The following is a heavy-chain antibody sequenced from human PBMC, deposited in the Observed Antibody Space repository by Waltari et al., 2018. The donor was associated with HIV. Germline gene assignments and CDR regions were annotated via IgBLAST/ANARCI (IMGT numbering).Heavy chain of an antibody. CDR2: ISAYNGNT. CDR3: ARDSKGDFWSGPISKDY. CDR1: GYTFTSYG. V-gene: IGHV1-18*01. D-gene: IGHD3-3*01. J-gene: IGHJ4*02. Sequence: QVQLVQSGAEVKKPGASVKVSCKDSGYTFTSYGIRWGRQAPGQGLEWMGWISAYNGNTNYAQKLQGRVTMTTDTSTSTAYMELRSLRSDDTAVYYCARDSKGDFWSGPISKDYWGQGTLVTVSS.